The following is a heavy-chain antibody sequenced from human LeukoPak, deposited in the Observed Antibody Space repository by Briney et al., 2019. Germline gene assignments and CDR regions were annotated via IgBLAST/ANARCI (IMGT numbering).Heavy chain of an antibody. Sequence: PGGSLRLSCAASGFTFSSYAMHWVRQAPGKGLEWVAVISYDGSNKYYADSVKGRFTISRDNSKNTLYLQMSSLRTEDTAVYSCVRNYGYCSSTSCYVFDYWGQGTLVTVSS. CDR1: GFTFSSYA. J-gene: IGHJ4*02. D-gene: IGHD2-2*01. CDR3: VRNYGYCSSTSCYVFDY. V-gene: IGHV3-30*14. CDR2: ISYDGSNK.